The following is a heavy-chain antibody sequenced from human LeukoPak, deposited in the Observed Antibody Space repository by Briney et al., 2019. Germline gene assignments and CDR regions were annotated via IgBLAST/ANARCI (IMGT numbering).Heavy chain of an antibody. J-gene: IGHJ4*02. D-gene: IGHD2-15*01. Sequence: TGGSLRLSCAASGFTFSSYGMHWIRQAPGKGLEWVAVIWYDGSNKYYTDSAKGRFTISRDNSKNTLYLQMNSLRAEDTAVYYCARGQYSPDYWGQGTLVTVSS. V-gene: IGHV3-33*01. CDR3: ARGQYSPDY. CDR2: IWYDGSNK. CDR1: GFTFSSYG.